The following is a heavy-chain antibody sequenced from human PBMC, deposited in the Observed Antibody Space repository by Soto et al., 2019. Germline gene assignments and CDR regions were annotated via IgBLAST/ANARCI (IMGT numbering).Heavy chain of an antibody. CDR2: IFYSGTT. J-gene: IGHJ6*02. CDR3: AKHPGNSGGYYWKDYYGMDV. CDR1: GGSISSSSYY. Sequence: SETLSLTCTVSGGSISSSSYYWGWIRQPPGKGLEWIGSIFYSGTTYYNPSLKSRATISLATSKNHFSLKLPSVTAAETVVFYFAKHPGNSGGYYWKDYYGMDVWGQGT. D-gene: IGHD3-22*01. V-gene: IGHV4-39*01.